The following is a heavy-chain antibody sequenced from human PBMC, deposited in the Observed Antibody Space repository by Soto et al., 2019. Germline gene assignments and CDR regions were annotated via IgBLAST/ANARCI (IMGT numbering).Heavy chain of an antibody. J-gene: IGHJ4*02. CDR2: ISGSGGST. CDR1: GFTFSSYA. V-gene: IGHV3-23*01. CDR3: AKGESSGWYSRGPVGRSLDY. Sequence: HPGRSLRLSCAASGFTFSSYAMSWVRQAPGKGLEWVSAISGSGGSTYYADSVKGRFTIARDNSKNTLYLQMNSLRAEDTAVYYCAKGESSGWYSRGPVGRSLDYWGQGTLVTVSS. D-gene: IGHD6-19*01.